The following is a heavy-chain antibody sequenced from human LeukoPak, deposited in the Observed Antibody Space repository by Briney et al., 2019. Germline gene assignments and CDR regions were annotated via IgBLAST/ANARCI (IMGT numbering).Heavy chain of an antibody. D-gene: IGHD6-13*01. Sequence: SETLSLTCAVYGGSFSGYYWSWIRQPPGKGLEWIGEINHSGSTNYNPSLKSRVTISVDTSKNQFSLQLNSVTPEDTAVYYCARDWRIAAGYLNAFDIWGQGTMVTVSS. CDR1: GGSFSGYY. CDR3: ARDWRIAAGYLNAFDI. CDR2: INHSGST. V-gene: IGHV4-34*01. J-gene: IGHJ3*02.